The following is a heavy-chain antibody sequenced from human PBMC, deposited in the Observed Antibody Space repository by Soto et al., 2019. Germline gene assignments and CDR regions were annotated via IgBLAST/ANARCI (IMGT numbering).Heavy chain of an antibody. D-gene: IGHD3-22*01. CDR2: IHSSGSI. V-gene: IGHV4-30-4*01. Sequence: SETLSLTCTVSGGSISSDDYYWSWIRQAPGRGLEWIGYIHSSGSIYYNPSLKSRATTSIDTAGNQFSLKVSSVTVADTAVYYCARDLDGLHDDTSGPFPRPGWGQGTLVTVPQ. CDR3: ARDLDGLHDDTSGPFPRPG. J-gene: IGHJ1*01. CDR1: GGSISSDDYY.